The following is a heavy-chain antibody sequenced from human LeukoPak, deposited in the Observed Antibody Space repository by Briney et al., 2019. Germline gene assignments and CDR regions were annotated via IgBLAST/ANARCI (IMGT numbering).Heavy chain of an antibody. J-gene: IGHJ3*02. CDR2: INPSGGST. CDR1: GYTSTSYY. CDR3: ARDVVGSSSSAGAFDI. V-gene: IGHV1-46*01. Sequence: GASVKVSCKASGYTSTSYYMHWVRQAPGQGLEWMGIINPSGGSTSYAQKFQGRVTMTRDMSTSTVDMELSSLRSEDTAVYYCARDVVGSSSSAGAFDIWGQGTMVTVSS. D-gene: IGHD6-6*01.